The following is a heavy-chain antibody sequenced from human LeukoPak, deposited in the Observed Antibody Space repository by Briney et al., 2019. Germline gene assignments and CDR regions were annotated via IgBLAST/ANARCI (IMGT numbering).Heavy chain of an antibody. CDR1: GFPFTLYN. V-gene: IGHV3-48*04. D-gene: IGHD2-21*02. Sequence: GGSLRLSCEVSGFPFTLYNMNWVRQAPGKGLEWLSYISSSTNTIYYADSVKGRFTISRDNAKNTLYLQMNSLRAEDTAVYYCAKEAPRHIVVVTAHIDYWGQGTLVTVSS. J-gene: IGHJ4*02. CDR3: AKEAPRHIVVVTAHIDY. CDR2: ISSSTNTI.